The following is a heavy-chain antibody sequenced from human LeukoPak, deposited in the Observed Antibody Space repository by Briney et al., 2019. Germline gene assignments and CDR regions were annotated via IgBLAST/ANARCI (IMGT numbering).Heavy chain of an antibody. V-gene: IGHV1-2*02. J-gene: IGHJ5*02. CDR2: INPNSGGT. CDR1: GYTFTGYY. Sequence: RASVKVSCKASGYTFTGYYIHWVRQAPGQGLEWMGWINPNSGGTNYAQNFQGRVTVTRDTSITTAYMELSRLTSDDTAVYYCARYDSGINWFDPWGQGTLVTVSS. D-gene: IGHD3-10*01. CDR3: ARYDSGINWFDP.